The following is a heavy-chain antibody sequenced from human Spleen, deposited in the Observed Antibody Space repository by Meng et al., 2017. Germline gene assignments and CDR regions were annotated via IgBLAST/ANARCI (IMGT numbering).Heavy chain of an antibody. Sequence: ASVKVSCKPSGYNFPDYYIHWVRRAPGQGLEWMGRINPKSGDTHYAQKFQARVTMTGDTSISTAYMELGSLKSEDTAVYFCTRELITGTLDIWGQGTMVTVSS. J-gene: IGHJ3*02. CDR3: TRELITGTLDI. CDR2: INPKSGDT. CDR1: GYNFPDYY. V-gene: IGHV1-2*06. D-gene: IGHD1-20*01.